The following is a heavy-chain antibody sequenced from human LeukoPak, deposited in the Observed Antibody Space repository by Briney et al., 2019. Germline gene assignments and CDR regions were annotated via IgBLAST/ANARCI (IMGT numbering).Heavy chain of an antibody. CDR1: GFTFSNYG. V-gene: IGHV3-23*01. Sequence: GGSPRLSCAASGFTFSNYGLSWVRQAPGKGLEWVSGITGSGGSTYYADSVKGRFTISRDNSKNTLYLQMNSLRAEDTAIYYCARDERLLSFLKWGQGTLVTVSS. CDR3: ARDERLLSFLK. CDR2: ITGSGGST. J-gene: IGHJ4*02. D-gene: IGHD3-3*01.